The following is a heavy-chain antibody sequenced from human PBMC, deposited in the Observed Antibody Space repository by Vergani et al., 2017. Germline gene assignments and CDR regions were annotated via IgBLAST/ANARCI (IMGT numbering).Heavy chain of an antibody. V-gene: IGHV3-49*04. CDR2: IRSKAYGGTT. CDR1: GFTFGDYA. D-gene: IGHD6-13*01. CDR3: TRDIAAASAY. J-gene: IGHJ4*02. Sequence: EVQLVESGGGLVQPGRSLRLSCTASGFTFGDYAMSWVRQAPGKGLEWVGFIRSKAYGGTTEYAASVKGRFTISRDDSKSIAYLQMNSLKTEDTAVYYCTRDIAAASAYWGQGTQVTVSS.